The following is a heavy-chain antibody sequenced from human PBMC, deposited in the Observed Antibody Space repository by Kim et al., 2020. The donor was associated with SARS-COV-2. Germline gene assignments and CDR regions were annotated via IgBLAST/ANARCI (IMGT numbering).Heavy chain of an antibody. Sequence: GGSLRLSCAASGFTVSSNYMSWVRQAPGKGLEWVSVIYSGGSTYYADSVKGRFTISRDNSKNTLYLQMNSLRAEDTAVYYCAGAKLELSWRLWKEPFDYWGQGTLVTVSS. D-gene: IGHD1-1*01. CDR1: GFTVSSNY. J-gene: IGHJ4*02. CDR3: AGAKLELSWRLWKEPFDY. CDR2: IYSGGST. V-gene: IGHV3-53*01.